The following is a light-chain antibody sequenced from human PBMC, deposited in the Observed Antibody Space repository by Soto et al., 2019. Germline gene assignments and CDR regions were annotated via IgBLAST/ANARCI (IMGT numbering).Light chain of an antibody. CDR3: QPYGSSPRIT. V-gene: IGKV3-20*01. CDR2: GAS. J-gene: IGKJ3*01. CDR1: QSVSSSY. Sequence: EIVLTQSPGTLSLSPGERATLSCRASQSVSSSYLAWYQQKPGQAPRLLIYGASSRATGIPDRFSGSGSGTDFTLTISGLEPEDFAVYYCQPYGSSPRITSGPGTKVDIK.